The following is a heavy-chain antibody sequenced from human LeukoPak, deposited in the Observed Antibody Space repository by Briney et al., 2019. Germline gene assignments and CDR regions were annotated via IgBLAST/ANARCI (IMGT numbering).Heavy chain of an antibody. CDR1: GGSISSISYY. V-gene: IGHV4-39*01. D-gene: IGHD5-24*01. Sequence: KPSETLSLTCTVSGGSISSISYYWGWIRQPRGKGLEWIGSMYHNGSTYYNPSLKSRVTISVDTSKNQFSLKLTSVTAADTAVYYCARHPSGRMWLQQGGWFDPWGQGTLVTVSS. CDR2: MYHNGST. CDR3: ARHPSGRMWLQQGGWFDP. J-gene: IGHJ5*02.